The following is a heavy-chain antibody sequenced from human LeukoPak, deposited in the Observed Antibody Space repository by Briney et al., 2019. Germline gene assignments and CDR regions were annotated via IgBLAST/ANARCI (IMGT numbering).Heavy chain of an antibody. D-gene: IGHD1-14*01. J-gene: IGHJ4*02. CDR2: IYYSGST. Sequence: SETLSLTCTVSGGSISSSSYYWGWIRQPPRKGLEWIGSIYYSGSTYYNPSLKSRVTISVDTSKNQFSLKLSSVTAADTAVYYCARVFSAYHGRDYWGQGTLVTVSS. CDR1: GGSISSSSYY. V-gene: IGHV4-39*07. CDR3: ARVFSAYHGRDY.